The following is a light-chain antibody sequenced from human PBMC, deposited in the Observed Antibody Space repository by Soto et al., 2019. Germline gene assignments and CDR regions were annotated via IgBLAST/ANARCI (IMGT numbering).Light chain of an antibody. J-gene: IGKJ4*01. V-gene: IGKV1-39*01. Sequence: DIQMTQSAPSLSASVGDRVTITCRASQSISSYLNWYQQKPGKAPKLLIYAASSLQSGVPSRFSGSGSGTDFTLTISSLQPEDFATYYCQQSYSTPLTFGGGTKVDI. CDR1: QSISSY. CDR2: AAS. CDR3: QQSYSTPLT.